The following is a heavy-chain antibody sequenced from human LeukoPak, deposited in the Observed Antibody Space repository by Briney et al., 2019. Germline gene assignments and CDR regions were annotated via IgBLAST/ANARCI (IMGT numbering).Heavy chain of an antibody. Sequence: ASVKVSCKASGYTFTSYDINWVRQATGQGLEWMGWMNPNSGNTGYAQKFQGRVTMTRNTSISTAYMELSSLRSEDTAVYYCARGLGKRRLLYYGMDVWGQGTTVTVSS. V-gene: IGHV1-8*01. J-gene: IGHJ6*02. CDR3: ARGLGKRRLLYYGMDV. D-gene: IGHD7-27*01. CDR2: MNPNSGNT. CDR1: GYTFTSYD.